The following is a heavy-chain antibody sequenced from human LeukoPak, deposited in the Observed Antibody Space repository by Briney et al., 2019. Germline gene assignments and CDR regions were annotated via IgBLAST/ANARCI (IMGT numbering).Heavy chain of an antibody. J-gene: IGHJ4*02. V-gene: IGHV3-30-3*01. CDR3: ARDPVSSALQINADY. D-gene: IGHD1-1*01. CDR1: GFAFSSYA. CDR2: ISNDGRSK. Sequence: GGSLRLSCAASGFAFSSYAMHWVRQAPGKGLEGVAVISNDGRSKYFADSVKGRSTISRDNSKNTLYLQMNSLKTEDTALYYCARDPVSSALQINADYWGQGTLVTVSS.